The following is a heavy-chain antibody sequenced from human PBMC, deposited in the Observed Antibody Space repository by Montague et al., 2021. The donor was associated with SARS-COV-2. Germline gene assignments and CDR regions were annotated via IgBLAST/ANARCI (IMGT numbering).Heavy chain of an antibody. CDR2: IYQSGSA. D-gene: IGHD3-10*01. Sequence: TLSLTCVVSGCSVSSGYYSWSWIQQSPGERLEWIGYIYQSGSAYYXPSLKRRVTISIDTSNNQFSLNLRSVTAADTGVYYCETGTRRYGMDFWGQGTPVTVSS. V-gene: IGHV4-30-2*06. CDR3: ETGTRRYGMDF. CDR1: GCSVSSGYYS. J-gene: IGHJ6*02.